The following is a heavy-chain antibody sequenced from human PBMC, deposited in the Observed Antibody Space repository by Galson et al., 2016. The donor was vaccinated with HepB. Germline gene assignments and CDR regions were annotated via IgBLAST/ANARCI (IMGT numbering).Heavy chain of an antibody. V-gene: IGHV1-18*04. D-gene: IGHD2-2*03. CDR3: ARDRIGHCTLGFCPLNGMDV. CDR2: ISAYNGNT. J-gene: IGHJ6*02. CDR1: GYTFTNYG. Sequence: SVKVSCKASGYTFTNYGINWVRQAPGQGLEWMGWISAYNGNTIYAQKVQGRVIMTTDTSTSTADMELRSLRADDTAVYYCARDRIGHCTLGFCPLNGMDVWGQGTTVTVSS.